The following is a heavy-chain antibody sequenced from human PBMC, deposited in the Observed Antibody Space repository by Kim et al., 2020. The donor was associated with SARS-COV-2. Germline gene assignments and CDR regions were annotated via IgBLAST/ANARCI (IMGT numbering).Heavy chain of an antibody. J-gene: IGHJ4*02. D-gene: IGHD4-17*01. Sequence: GGSLRLSCAASGFSFSSYNMNWVRQAPGKGLEWVSFINNSSSTIYYADSVKGRFTVSRDNAKNSLFLQMTSLRDEDTAVYYCARGTTVTTFDSWSQGTLV. V-gene: IGHV3-48*02. CDR1: GFSFSSYN. CDR2: INNSSSTI. CDR3: ARGTTVTTFDS.